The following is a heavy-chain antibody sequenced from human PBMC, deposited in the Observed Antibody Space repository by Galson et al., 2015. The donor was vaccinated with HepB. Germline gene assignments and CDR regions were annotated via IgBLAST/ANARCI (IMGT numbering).Heavy chain of an antibody. V-gene: IGHV1-58*01. Sequence: SVKVSCKASGFTFTSSAVQWVRQARGQRLEWIGWIGVGSGNTNYAQKFQERVTITRDMSTSTAYMELSSLRSEDTAVYYCAAPPHYYGSGRPTPWGQGTLVTVSS. J-gene: IGHJ5*02. CDR3: AAPPHYYGSGRPTP. CDR1: GFTFTSSA. D-gene: IGHD3-10*01. CDR2: IGVGSGNT.